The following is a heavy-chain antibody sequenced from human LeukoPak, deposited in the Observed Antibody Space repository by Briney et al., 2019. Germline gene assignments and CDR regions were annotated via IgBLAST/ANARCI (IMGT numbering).Heavy chain of an antibody. Sequence: PGGSLRLSCAASGFTFSSYSMNWVRQAPGKGLEWVSYISSSSSTIYYADSVKGRFTISRDNAKNSLYLQMNSLRAEDTAVYYCASTIAAAGGAGYFQHWGQGTLVTVSS. CDR3: ASTIAAAGGAGYFQH. D-gene: IGHD6-13*01. CDR1: GFTFSSYS. J-gene: IGHJ1*01. V-gene: IGHV3-48*04. CDR2: ISSSSSTI.